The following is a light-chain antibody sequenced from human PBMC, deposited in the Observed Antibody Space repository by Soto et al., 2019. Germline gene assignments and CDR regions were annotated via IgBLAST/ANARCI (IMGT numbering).Light chain of an antibody. J-gene: IGKJ1*01. CDR2: AAS. V-gene: IGKV1-5*01. CDR3: LQHNSYPRT. Sequence: DIQMTQSPSTLSASVGASVTITCRASQSISSWLAWYQQKPGKAPKRLIYAASSLQSGVPSRFSGSGSGTEFTLTISSLQPEDFATYYCLQHNSYPRTFGQGTKVDIK. CDR1: QSISSW.